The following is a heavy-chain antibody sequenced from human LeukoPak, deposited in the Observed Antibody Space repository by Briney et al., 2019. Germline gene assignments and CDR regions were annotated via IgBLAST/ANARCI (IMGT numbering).Heavy chain of an antibody. Sequence: GGSLRLSCAASGFTFNNYAMHWVRQAPGRGLEWVAVISYDGSNTYYADSVQGRFTISRDDSKNMLYLQMNSLRAEDTAVYYCARDSYGFDYWGQGTLVTVSS. CDR1: GFTFNNYA. CDR2: ISYDGSNT. CDR3: ARDSYGFDY. V-gene: IGHV3-30*04. J-gene: IGHJ4*02. D-gene: IGHD5-18*01.